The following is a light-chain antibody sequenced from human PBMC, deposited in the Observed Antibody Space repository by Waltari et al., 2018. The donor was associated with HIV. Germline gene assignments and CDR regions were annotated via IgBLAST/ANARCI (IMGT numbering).Light chain of an antibody. Sequence: QSALTQPRSVSGSPGQSVTISCTGTNSDVGGYNWLTWYQQHPGKAPKLMVYDVSKRPSGVPDRFSASKSDNTAYLTISGLQADDEGDYYCCSYVGNFTWVFGGGTILTVL. J-gene: IGLJ3*02. CDR2: DVS. V-gene: IGLV2-11*01. CDR3: CSYVGNFTWV. CDR1: NSDVGGYNW.